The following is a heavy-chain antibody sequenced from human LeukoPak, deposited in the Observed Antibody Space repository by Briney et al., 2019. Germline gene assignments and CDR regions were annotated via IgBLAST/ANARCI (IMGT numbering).Heavy chain of an antibody. D-gene: IGHD1-26*01. CDR1: GFTFSTYA. CDR3: ARPINGSYYY. Sequence: GGSLRLSCAASGFTFSTYAMSWVRQAPGKGLEYVSAISSNGGSTYYANSVKGRFTISRDNSKNTLYLQMGSLRAEDMAVYYCARPINGSYYYWGQGALVTVSS. CDR2: ISSNGGST. V-gene: IGHV3-64*01. J-gene: IGHJ4*02.